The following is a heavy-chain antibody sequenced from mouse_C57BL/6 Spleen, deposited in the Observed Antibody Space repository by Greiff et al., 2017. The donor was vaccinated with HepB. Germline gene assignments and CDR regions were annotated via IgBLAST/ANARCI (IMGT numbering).Heavy chain of an antibody. J-gene: IGHJ2*01. D-gene: IGHD1-1*01. Sequence: EVMLVESGGGLVKPGGSLKLSCAASGFTFSSYAMSWVRQTPEKRLEWVATISDGGSYTYYPDNVKGRFTISRDNAKNNLYLQMSHLKSEDTAMYYCARDRTTVESFDYWGQGTTLTVSS. V-gene: IGHV5-4*01. CDR3: ARDRTTVESFDY. CDR2: ISDGGSYT. CDR1: GFTFSSYA.